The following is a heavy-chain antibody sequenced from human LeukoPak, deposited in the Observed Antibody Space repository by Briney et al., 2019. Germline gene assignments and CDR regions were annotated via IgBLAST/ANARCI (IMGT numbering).Heavy chain of an antibody. CDR3: ARTLPGSSGAFDI. Sequence: SETLSLTCTVSGGSISSYYWSWIRQPPGKGLEWIGYIYYSGSTNYNPSLKSRVTISVDTSKNQFSLKLSSVTAADTAVYYCARTLPGSSGAFDIWGQGTMVTVSS. D-gene: IGHD6-6*01. CDR2: IYYSGST. J-gene: IGHJ3*02. V-gene: IGHV4-59*12. CDR1: GGSISSYY.